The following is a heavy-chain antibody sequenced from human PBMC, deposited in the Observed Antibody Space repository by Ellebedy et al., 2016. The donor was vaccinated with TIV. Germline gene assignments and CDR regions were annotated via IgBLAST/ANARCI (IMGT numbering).Heavy chain of an antibody. D-gene: IGHD4-17*01. V-gene: IGHV3-7*01. CDR3: ARWPSGDAPLDY. CDR1: GFTFSSYA. Sequence: GESLKISCAASGFTFSSYAMHWVRQAPGKGLEWVANIKEDGSEKYYVDSVKGRFTISRDNSKNTLYLQMNSLRVEDTAVYYCARWPSGDAPLDYWGQGTLVTVSS. CDR2: IKEDGSEK. J-gene: IGHJ4*02.